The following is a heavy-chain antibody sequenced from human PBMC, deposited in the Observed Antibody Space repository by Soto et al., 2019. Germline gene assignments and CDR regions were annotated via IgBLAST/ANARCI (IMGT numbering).Heavy chain of an antibody. CDR2: INPNSGGT. V-gene: IGHV1-2*04. D-gene: IGHD2-2*01. CDR1: GYTFTGYY. J-gene: IGHJ3*02. CDR3: ARDSGGDIVVVTAPLDAFDI. Sequence: GASVKVSCKASGYTFTGYYMHWVRQAPGQGLEWMGWINPNSGGTNYAQKFQGWVTMTGDTSISTAYMELSRLRSDDTAVYYCARDSGGDIVVVTAPLDAFDIWGQGTMVTVSS.